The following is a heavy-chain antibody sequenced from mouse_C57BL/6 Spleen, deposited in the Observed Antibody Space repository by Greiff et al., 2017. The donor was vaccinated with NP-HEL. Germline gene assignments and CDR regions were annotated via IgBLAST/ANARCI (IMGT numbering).Heavy chain of an antibody. D-gene: IGHD1-1*01. CDR1: GYTFTSYG. V-gene: IGHV1-81*01. Sequence: VKLQESGAELARPGASVKLSCKASGYTFTSYGISWVKQRTGQGLEWIGEIYPRSGNTYYNEKFKGKATLTADKSSSTAYMELRSLTSEDSAVYFCARPYGSSWYFDVWGTGTTVTVSS. J-gene: IGHJ1*03. CDR2: IYPRSGNT. CDR3: ARPYGSSWYFDV.